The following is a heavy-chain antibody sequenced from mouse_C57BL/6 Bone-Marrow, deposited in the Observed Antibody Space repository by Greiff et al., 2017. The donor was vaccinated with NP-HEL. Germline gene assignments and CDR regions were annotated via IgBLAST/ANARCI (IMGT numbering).Heavy chain of an antibody. Sequence: VQLQQSGPELVKPGASVKISCKASGYTFTDYYMNWVKQSHGKSLEWIGDINPNNGGTSYNQKFKGKATLTVDKSSSTAYMELRSLTSEDSAVYSCAIVTTVVPYYYAMDYWGQGTSVTVSS. CDR1: GYTFTDYY. J-gene: IGHJ4*01. CDR2: INPNNGGT. V-gene: IGHV1-26*01. D-gene: IGHD1-1*01. CDR3: AIVTTVVPYYYAMDY.